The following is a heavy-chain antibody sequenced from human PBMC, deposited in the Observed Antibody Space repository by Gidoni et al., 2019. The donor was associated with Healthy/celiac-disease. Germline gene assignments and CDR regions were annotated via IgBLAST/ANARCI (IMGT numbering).Heavy chain of an antibody. CDR2: ILPIFGTA. CDR3: ARGRGGGPVATILYY. Sequence: QVQLVQSGAEVKKPGSSVKVSCKASGVTFSSYAISWVRQAPGQGLEGMGGILPIFGTANYAQKFQGRVTITADEATSTAYMELGSRRSEDTAVDYCARGRGGGPVATILYYWGQGTLVTVSS. CDR1: GVTFSSYA. D-gene: IGHD5-12*01. J-gene: IGHJ4*02. V-gene: IGHV1-69*01.